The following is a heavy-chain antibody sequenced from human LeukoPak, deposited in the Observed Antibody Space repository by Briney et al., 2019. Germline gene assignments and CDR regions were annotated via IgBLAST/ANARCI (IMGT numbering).Heavy chain of an antibody. J-gene: IGHJ4*02. Sequence: ASVKVSCKASGYTFTSYYMHWVRQAPGQGLEWMGIINPSGGSTSYAQKFQGRVTMTRDTSTSTVYMELSRLRSDDTAVYYCARDSSGWYSNVYYYFDYWGQGTLVTVSS. CDR2: INPSGGST. CDR1: GYTFTSYY. V-gene: IGHV1-46*01. CDR3: ARDSSGWYSNVYYYFDY. D-gene: IGHD6-19*01.